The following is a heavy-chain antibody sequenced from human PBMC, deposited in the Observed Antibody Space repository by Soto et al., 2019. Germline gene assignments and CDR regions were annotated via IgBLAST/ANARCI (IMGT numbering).Heavy chain of an antibody. V-gene: IGHV3-23*01. CDR2: ISDSGGLT. CDR3: ARRAIGSSRAFDI. Sequence: WGSLRLSCAASGFAFSSHPMSWVRQAPEKGLEWVSGISDSGGLTYNADSVKGRFTISRDNSKNTLYLQMNSLRAEDTAVYYCARRAIGSSRAFDIWGQGTMVTVS. D-gene: IGHD3-10*01. CDR1: GFAFSSHP. J-gene: IGHJ3*02.